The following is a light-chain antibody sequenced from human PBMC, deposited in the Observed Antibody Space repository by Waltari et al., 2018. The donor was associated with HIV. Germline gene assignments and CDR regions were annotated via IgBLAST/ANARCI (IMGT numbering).Light chain of an antibody. CDR1: QDISNF. CDR2: DAS. CDR3: QQYLGTPMYT. V-gene: IGKV1-33*01. Sequence: DIEMTQSPSSLSASVGDRVTITCQANQDISNFLNWYQQKPGKAPKLLIYDASILQTGVPSRFSGSASGTNFTLTISGLQPEDFATYYCQQYLGTPMYTFGQGTIVDIK. J-gene: IGKJ2*01.